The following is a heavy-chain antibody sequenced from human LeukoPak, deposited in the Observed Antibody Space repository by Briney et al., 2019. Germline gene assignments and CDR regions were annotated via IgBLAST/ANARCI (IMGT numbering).Heavy chain of an antibody. Sequence: GGSLRLSCAASGFTFSSYEMNWVRQAPGKGLEWVSYISSSGTNIYYADSVKGRFTISRDNTKNSLSLQMNSLRAEDTAVYYCARRPAAASYYYYGLDVWGQGTTVTVSS. D-gene: IGHD2-2*01. V-gene: IGHV3-48*03. CDR2: ISSSGTNI. J-gene: IGHJ6*02. CDR1: GFTFSSYE. CDR3: ARRPAAASYYYYGLDV.